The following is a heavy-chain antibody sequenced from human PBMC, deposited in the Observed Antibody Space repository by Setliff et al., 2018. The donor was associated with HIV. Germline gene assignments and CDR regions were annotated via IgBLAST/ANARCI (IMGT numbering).Heavy chain of an antibody. D-gene: IGHD2-15*01. Sequence: GGSLRLSCAASGLIFSTYTMNWVRQAPGKGLEWVSSISAGSSYIYYADSVRGRFTISRDNAKNSLYLQMYGLRAEDTAVYYCTRGVDSDYWGQGTQVTVSS. V-gene: IGHV3-21*06. CDR3: TRGVDSDY. J-gene: IGHJ4*02. CDR2: ISAGSSYI. CDR1: GLIFSTYT.